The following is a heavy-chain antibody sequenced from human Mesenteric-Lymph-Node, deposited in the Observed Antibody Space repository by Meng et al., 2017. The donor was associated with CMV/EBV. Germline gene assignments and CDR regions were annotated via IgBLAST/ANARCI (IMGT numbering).Heavy chain of an antibody. V-gene: IGHV3-23*03. CDR2: IYSAGTST. Sequence: GGSLRLSCAASGFTFSSYATSWVRQAPGKGLEWVSVIYSAGTSTYYADSVKGRFTVSRDNSKNTLYLQMNSLRAEDTALYYCARAFITVAGRGWFDPWGQGSLVTVSS. CDR1: GFTFSSYA. CDR3: ARAFITVAGRGWFDP. J-gene: IGHJ5*02. D-gene: IGHD6-19*01.